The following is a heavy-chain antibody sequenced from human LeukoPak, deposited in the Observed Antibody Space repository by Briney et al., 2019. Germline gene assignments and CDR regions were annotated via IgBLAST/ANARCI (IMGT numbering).Heavy chain of an antibody. CDR1: GFTVSSNY. CDR2: IKQDGSEK. Sequence: GGSLRLSCAASGFTVSSNYMSWVRQAPGKGLEWVANIKQDGSEKYYVDSVKGRFTISRDNAKNSLYLQMNSLRAEDTAVYYCARDSDDSSGYYPYYFDYWGQGTLVTVSS. V-gene: IGHV3-7*01. CDR3: ARDSDDSSGYYPYYFDY. D-gene: IGHD3-22*01. J-gene: IGHJ4*02.